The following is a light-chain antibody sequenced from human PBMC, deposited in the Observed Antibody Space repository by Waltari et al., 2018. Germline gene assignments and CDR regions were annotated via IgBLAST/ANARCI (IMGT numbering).Light chain of an antibody. V-gene: IGKV3-15*01. Sequence: EIVMTQSPATLSVSPGERATLSCRASQSVRSNLAWYQQKPGQAPRLLIYGASTRATGIPVRFSASGSGTEFTLTISSLQSEDFAVYYCQQYNNWPPYTFGQGTKLDIK. CDR3: QQYNNWPPYT. CDR1: QSVRSN. J-gene: IGKJ2*01. CDR2: GAS.